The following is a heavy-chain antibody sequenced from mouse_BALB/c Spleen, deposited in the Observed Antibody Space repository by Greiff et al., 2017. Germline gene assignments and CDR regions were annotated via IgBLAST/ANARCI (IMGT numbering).Heavy chain of an antibody. D-gene: IGHD1-1*01. CDR2: IDPSDSYT. CDR1: GYTFTSYW. Sequence: QVQLQQSGAELVKPGASVKLSCKASGYTFTSYWMHWVKQRPGQGLEWIGEIDPSDSYTNYNQKFKGKATLTVDKSSSTAYMQLSSLTSEDSAVYYCARVTAVVAKYAMDYWGQGTSVTVSS. J-gene: IGHJ4*01. V-gene: IGHV1-69*02. CDR3: ARVTAVVAKYAMDY.